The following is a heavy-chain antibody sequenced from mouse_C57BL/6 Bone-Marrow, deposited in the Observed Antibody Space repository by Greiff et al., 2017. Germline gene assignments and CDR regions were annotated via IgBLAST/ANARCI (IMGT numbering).Heavy chain of an antibody. J-gene: IGHJ2*01. CDR2: INPYNGGT. V-gene: IGHV1-19*01. Sequence: EVKVVESGPVLVKPGASVKMSCKASGYTFTDYYMNWVKQSHGKSLEWIGVINPYNGGTSYNQKFKGKATLTVDKSSSTAYMELNSLTSEDSAVYYCAMITTGGYWGQGTTLTVSS. CDR3: AMITTGGY. D-gene: IGHD1-1*01. CDR1: GYTFTDYY.